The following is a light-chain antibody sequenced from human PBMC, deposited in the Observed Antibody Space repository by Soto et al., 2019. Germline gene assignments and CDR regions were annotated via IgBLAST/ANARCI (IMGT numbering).Light chain of an antibody. J-gene: IGLJ3*02. CDR2: EGS. V-gene: IGLV2-14*01. Sequence: QSALTQPASVSGSPGQSITISCTGTSSDVGGYNYVSWYQRHPGEVPKLMIYEGSFRPSGVSNRFSGSKSGNTASLTISGLQAEDEADYYCSSYTSSSSWVFGGGTMLTVL. CDR1: SSDVGGYNY. CDR3: SSYTSSSSWV.